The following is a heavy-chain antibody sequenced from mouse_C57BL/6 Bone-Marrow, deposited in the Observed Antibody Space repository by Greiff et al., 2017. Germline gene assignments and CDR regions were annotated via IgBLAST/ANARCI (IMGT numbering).Heavy chain of an antibody. D-gene: IGHD2-2*01. V-gene: IGHV1-26*01. CDR3: ARWLPFHAMDY. J-gene: IGHJ4*01. CDR2: INPNNGGT. CDR1: GYTFTDYY. Sequence: VQLQQSGPELVKPGASVKISCKASGYTFTDYYMNWVKQSHGKSLEWIGDINPNNGGTIYNQKFKGKDTLTVDKSSSTAYMELRSLTSEDSAVYYCARWLPFHAMDYWGQGTSVTVSS.